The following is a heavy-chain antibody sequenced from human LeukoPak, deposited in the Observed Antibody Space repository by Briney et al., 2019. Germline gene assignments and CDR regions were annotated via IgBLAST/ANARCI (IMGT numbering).Heavy chain of an antibody. Sequence: GGSLRLSCAASEFTFSDYYMSWIRQAPGKGLEWVSYIRSSGRTTYYADSVKGRFTISRDNAKNSLYLQMNSLRAEDTAVYYCAGAGAIVAAPIDYWGQGTLVTVSS. CDR1: EFTFSDYY. V-gene: IGHV3-11*01. CDR2: IRSSGRTT. J-gene: IGHJ4*02. CDR3: AGAGAIVAAPIDY. D-gene: IGHD6-13*01.